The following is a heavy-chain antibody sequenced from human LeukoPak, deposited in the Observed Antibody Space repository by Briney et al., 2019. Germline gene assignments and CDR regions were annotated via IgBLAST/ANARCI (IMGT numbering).Heavy chain of an antibody. CDR1: GFTFSSYA. V-gene: IGHV3-30-3*01. D-gene: IGHD3-22*01. CDR3: ARLTTGRTYYYDSSGYGD. Sequence: PGGSLRLSCAASGFTFSSYAMHWVRQAPGKGLEWVAVISHDGSNKYYADSVKGRFTISRDNSKNTLYLQMNSLRAEDTAVYYCARLTTGRTYYYDSSGYGDWGQGTLVTVSS. J-gene: IGHJ4*02. CDR2: ISHDGSNK.